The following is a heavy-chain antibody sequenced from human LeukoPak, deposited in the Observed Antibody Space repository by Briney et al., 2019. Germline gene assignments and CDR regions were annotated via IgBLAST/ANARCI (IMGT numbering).Heavy chain of an antibody. Sequence: SETLSLSCTVSGGSISSYYWSWIRQPAGKGLEWIGRIYTSGSTNYNPSLKSRVTISVDKSKNQFSLKLSSVTAADTAVYYCAREGDSKGDYDFWSGYSGSYYYYYMDVWGKGTTVTVSS. J-gene: IGHJ6*03. D-gene: IGHD3-3*01. CDR3: AREGDSKGDYDFWSGYSGSYYYYYMDV. V-gene: IGHV4-4*07. CDR1: GGSISSYY. CDR2: IYTSGST.